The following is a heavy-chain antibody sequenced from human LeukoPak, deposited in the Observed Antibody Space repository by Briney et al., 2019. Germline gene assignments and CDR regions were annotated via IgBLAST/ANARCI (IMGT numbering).Heavy chain of an antibody. D-gene: IGHD6-19*01. CDR1: GYTFTGYY. J-gene: IGHJ5*02. V-gene: IGHV1-2*02. CDR2: INPNSGGT. CDR3: ARGGRWLKTSKNWFDP. Sequence: ASVKVSCKASGYTFTGYYMRWVRQAPGQGLEWMGWINPNSGGTNYAQKFQGRVTMTRDTSISTAYMELSRLRSDDTAVYYCARGGRWLKTSKNWFDPWGQGTLVTVSS.